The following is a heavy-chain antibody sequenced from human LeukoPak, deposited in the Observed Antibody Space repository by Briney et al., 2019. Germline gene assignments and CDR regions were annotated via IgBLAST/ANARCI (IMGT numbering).Heavy chain of an antibody. CDR1: GGSISSSNW. Sequence: SETLSLTCAVSGGSISSSNWWSWVRQPPGKGLEWIGEIYHSGSTNYNPSLKSRVTISVDKSKNQFSLKLSSVTAADTAAYYCASQLGGYYDSSGPPDYWGQGTLVTVSS. CDR3: ASQLGGYYDSSGPPDY. D-gene: IGHD3-22*01. V-gene: IGHV4-4*02. CDR2: IYHSGST. J-gene: IGHJ4*02.